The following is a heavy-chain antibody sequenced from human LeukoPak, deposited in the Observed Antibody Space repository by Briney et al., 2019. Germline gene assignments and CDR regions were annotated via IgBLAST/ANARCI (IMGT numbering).Heavy chain of an antibody. J-gene: IGHJ4*02. V-gene: IGHV4-34*01. CDR1: GESLSGYY. CDR2: INHSGST. D-gene: IGHD3-10*01. Sequence: SETLSLTCAVYGESLSGYYWSWIRQPPGKRLEWIGEINHSGSTNYNPSLKSRVTISVDTSKNQFYLKLSSVTAADTAVYYCARGSRGYYSFDYWGQGTLVTVSS. CDR3: ARGSRGYYSFDY.